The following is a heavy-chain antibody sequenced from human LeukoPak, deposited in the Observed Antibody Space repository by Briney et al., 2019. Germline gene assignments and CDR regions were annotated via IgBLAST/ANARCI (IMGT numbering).Heavy chain of an antibody. D-gene: IGHD4-17*01. CDR3: ARHLTTVTTHDAFDI. J-gene: IGHJ3*02. CDR1: GYSFTSYW. Sequence: GESLKISCKGSGYSFTSYWIGWVRQMPGKGLEWMGIIYPGYSYTRYSPSFQGQVTLSAAKSISTAYLQWSSLKASDTAMYYCARHLTTVTTHDAFDIWGQGTMVTVSS. CDR2: IYPGYSYT. V-gene: IGHV5-51*01.